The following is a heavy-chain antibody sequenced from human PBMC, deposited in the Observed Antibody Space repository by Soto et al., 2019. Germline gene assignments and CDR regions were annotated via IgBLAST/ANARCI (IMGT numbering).Heavy chain of an antibody. CDR1: GYNFLGYY. CDR3: ARDEDYDRGCFDP. CDR2: INPHRGDT. D-gene: IGHD3-22*01. J-gene: IGHJ5*02. V-gene: IGHV1-2*02. Sequence: VASVKVSCKASGYNFLGYYMHWVRQAPGQGLEWMGWINPHRGDTTYAQKFQGRVTMTRDTSISAVYMELDSLISDDTGVYFCARDEDYDRGCFDPWGQGTLVTVSS.